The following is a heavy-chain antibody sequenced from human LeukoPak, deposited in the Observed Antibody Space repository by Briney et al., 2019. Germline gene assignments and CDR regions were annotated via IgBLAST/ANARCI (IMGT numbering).Heavy chain of an antibody. D-gene: IGHD6-13*01. V-gene: IGHV5-51*01. Sequence: RGESLKISCKGSGYSFTSYWIGWVRQMPGKGLEWMGIIYPGDSDTRYSPSFQGQVTISADKSISTAYLQWSSLKASDTAMYYCARQRFSYSSSRGVDFDYWGQGTLVTVSS. CDR2: IYPGDSDT. CDR3: ARQRFSYSSSRGVDFDY. J-gene: IGHJ4*02. CDR1: GYSFTSYW.